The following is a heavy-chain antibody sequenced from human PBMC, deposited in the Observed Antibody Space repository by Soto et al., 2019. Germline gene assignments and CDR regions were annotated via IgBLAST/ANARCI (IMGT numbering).Heavy chain of an antibody. V-gene: IGHV1-18*04. CDR2: INANHGNT. Sequence: QVQLVQSGAEVKKPGASVMVSCKASGYTFTSYGISRIRQAPGQGPEWMGWINANHGNTDYAHNFQRRVTLTADPSPITAYKALRSLRSDDTAVYYCAHSYDSWIDPWGKGTLV. J-gene: IGHJ5*02. D-gene: IGHD5-12*01. CDR1: GYTFTSYG. CDR3: AHSYDSWIDP.